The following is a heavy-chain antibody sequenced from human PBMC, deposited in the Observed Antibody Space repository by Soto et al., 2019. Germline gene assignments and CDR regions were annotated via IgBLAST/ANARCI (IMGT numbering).Heavy chain of an antibody. CDR3: AKDRWYPLKGYFDL. Sequence: GGSLRLSCAASGFTFSSYAMHWVRQAPGKGLEWVAVISYDGSNKYYADSVKGRFTISRDNSKNTLYLQMNSLRAEDTAVYYCAKDRWYPLKGYFDLWGREILVTVSS. D-gene: IGHD6-13*01. CDR2: ISYDGSNK. CDR1: GFTFSSYA. V-gene: IGHV3-30-3*01. J-gene: IGHJ2*01.